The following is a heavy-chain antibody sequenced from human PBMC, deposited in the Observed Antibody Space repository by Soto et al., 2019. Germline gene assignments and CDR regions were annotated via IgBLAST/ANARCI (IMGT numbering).Heavy chain of an antibody. J-gene: IGHJ5*02. D-gene: IGHD5-12*01. V-gene: IGHV4-59*08. Sequence: SETLSLTCTVSGGSISSYYWSWIRQPPGKGLEWIGYIYYSGNTNYNPSLKSRVTISVDTSKNQFSLKLSSVTAADTAVYYCARHNSGYDYFCFAPWGQGILVNVSS. CDR1: GGSISSYY. CDR3: ARHNSGYDYFCFAP. CDR2: IYYSGNT.